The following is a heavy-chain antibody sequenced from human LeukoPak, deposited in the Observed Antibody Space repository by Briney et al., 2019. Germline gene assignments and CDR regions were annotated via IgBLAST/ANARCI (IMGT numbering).Heavy chain of an antibody. Sequence: GGSLRLSCAASGFTFSSYAMSWVRQAPGEGLQWVSGISGSGSSTYYADYVKGRFTISRDNSNNSLFVQMNSLRVEDTAVYFCAKSRSGSANWALRIFDNWGQGTLVTVSS. CDR3: AKSRSGSANWALRIFDN. V-gene: IGHV3-23*01. J-gene: IGHJ4*02. CDR2: ISGSGSST. D-gene: IGHD1-1*01. CDR1: GFTFSSYA.